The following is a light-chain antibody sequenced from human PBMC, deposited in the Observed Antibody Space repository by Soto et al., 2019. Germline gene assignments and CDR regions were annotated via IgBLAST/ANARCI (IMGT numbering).Light chain of an antibody. V-gene: IGKV3-15*01. J-gene: IGKJ4*01. CDR2: GAS. CDR1: RNLNSN. Sequence: EIVMTQSPATLSVSPGERATLSCRASRNLNSNLAWYQQKPGQAPRLLIYGASTRATGIPARFRGSGSGTEFTLTISSLQSEDFAVYFCQQYNNWPPLTFGGGTKVDIK. CDR3: QQYNNWPPLT.